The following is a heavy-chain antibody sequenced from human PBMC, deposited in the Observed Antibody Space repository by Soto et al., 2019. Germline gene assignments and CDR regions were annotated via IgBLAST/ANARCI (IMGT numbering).Heavy chain of an antibody. CDR1: GFTFSSYW. CDR3: AREKFGLHYEFWSGYPQSDY. CDR2: IKQDGSEK. J-gene: IGHJ4*02. V-gene: IGHV3-7*01. D-gene: IGHD3-3*01. Sequence: EVQLVESGGGLVQPGGSLRLSCAASGFTFSSYWMSWVRQAPGKGLEWVANIKQDGSEKYYVDSVKGRFTISRDNAKNSLYLQMSGLRAEDTAVYYCAREKFGLHYEFWSGYPQSDYWGQGTLVTVSS.